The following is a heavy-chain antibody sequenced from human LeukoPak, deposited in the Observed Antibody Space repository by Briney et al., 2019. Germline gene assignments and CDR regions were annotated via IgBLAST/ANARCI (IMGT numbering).Heavy chain of an antibody. CDR2: IKQDGSEK. J-gene: IGHJ4*02. V-gene: IGHV3-7*01. CDR1: GFTFSSYW. Sequence: PGGSLRLSCAASGFTFSSYWMSWVRQAPGKGLECVANIKQDGSEKYYVDSVKGRFTISRDNAKNSLYLQMNSLRAEDTAVYYCAREVDYYGSGGFDYWGQGTLVTVSS. CDR3: AREVDYYGSGGFDY. D-gene: IGHD3-10*01.